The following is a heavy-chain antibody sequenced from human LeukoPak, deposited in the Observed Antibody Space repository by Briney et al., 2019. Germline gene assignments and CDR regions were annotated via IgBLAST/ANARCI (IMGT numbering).Heavy chain of an antibody. CDR3: ARLPITKTHYYCYYGMDV. Sequence: AETLSLTCTVSGGSISSSSYYWGWIRQPPGKGLEWFRSIYYIRSTYYNPSLKSRVTISVDTSKNQFSLKLSSVTAADTAVYYCARLPITKTHYYCYYGMDVWGQGTTVTVSS. J-gene: IGHJ6*02. V-gene: IGHV4-39*01. CDR1: GGSISSSSYY. D-gene: IGHD5-24*01. CDR2: IYYIRST.